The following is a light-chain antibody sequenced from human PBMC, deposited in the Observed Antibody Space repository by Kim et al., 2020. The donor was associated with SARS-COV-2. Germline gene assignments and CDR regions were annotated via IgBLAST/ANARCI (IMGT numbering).Light chain of an antibody. Sequence: QSVLTQPPSASGAPGQRVTISCSGVSSNIGSNSVNWYQHLPGTAPKLLIYSQDRRPSGVPDRFSGSKSGTSASLAISGLQSEDEAEYYCAAWDASLNVVVFGGGTQLTVL. CDR2: SQD. V-gene: IGLV1-44*01. J-gene: IGLJ2*01. CDR1: SSNIGSNS. CDR3: AAWDASLNVVV.